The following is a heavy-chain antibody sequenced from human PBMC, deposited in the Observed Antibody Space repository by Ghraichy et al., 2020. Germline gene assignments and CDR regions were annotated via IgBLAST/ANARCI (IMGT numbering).Heavy chain of an antibody. CDR2: ISSKSSYI. Sequence: GSLRLSCADSGFTFSSYTMNWVRQAPGKGLEWVSSISSKSSYIYNADSMKGRFTISRDNAKNSLYLQMNSLRADDTAVYYCARERLYYYDNSGHYYFDYWGQGTLVTVSS. CDR1: GFTFSSYT. D-gene: IGHD3-22*01. V-gene: IGHV3-21*01. CDR3: ARERLYYYDNSGHYYFDY. J-gene: IGHJ4*02.